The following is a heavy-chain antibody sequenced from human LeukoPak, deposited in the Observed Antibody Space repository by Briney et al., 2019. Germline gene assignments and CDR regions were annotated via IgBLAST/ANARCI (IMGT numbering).Heavy chain of an antibody. D-gene: IGHD5-12*01. CDR2: IKEDGSDK. J-gene: IGHJ4*02. Sequence: GGSLRLSCAASGFTFSNFWMAWVRQAPGKGLEWVAHIKEDGSDKKYVDSVKGRFTISRDNPKNSLYLQMNSLRAEDTAVYYCARDIGYHTFDYWGQGGLVTVSS. CDR3: ARDIGYHTFDY. CDR1: GFTFSNFW. V-gene: IGHV3-7*05.